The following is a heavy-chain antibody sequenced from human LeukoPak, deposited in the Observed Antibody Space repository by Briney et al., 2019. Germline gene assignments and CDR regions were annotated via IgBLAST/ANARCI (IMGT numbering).Heavy chain of an antibody. CDR2: INPSGGST. D-gene: IGHD4-23*01. Sequence: HGASVKVSCKASGYTFPSYYIHWVRQAPGQGLEWMGTINPSGGSTTYAQKFQGRVTMTRDTSTSTVYMELIKLTPEDTAVYYCAREIGGHVFDIWGQGTMVTVSS. J-gene: IGHJ3*02. V-gene: IGHV1-46*01. CDR3: AREIGGHVFDI. CDR1: GYTFPSYY.